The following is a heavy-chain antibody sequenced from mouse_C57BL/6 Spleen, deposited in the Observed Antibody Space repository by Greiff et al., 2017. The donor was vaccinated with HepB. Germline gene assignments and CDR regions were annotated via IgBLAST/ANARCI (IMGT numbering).Heavy chain of an antibody. CDR1: GYTFTSYD. CDR2: IYPRDGST. Sequence: VKLMESGPELVKPGASVKLSCKASGYTFTSYDINWVKQRPGQGLEWIGWIYPRDGSTKYNEKFKGKATLTVDTSSSTAYMELHSLTSEDSAVYFCARSRTTVVSYWYFDVWGTGTTVTVSS. V-gene: IGHV1-85*01. D-gene: IGHD1-1*01. J-gene: IGHJ1*03. CDR3: ARSRTTVVSYWYFDV.